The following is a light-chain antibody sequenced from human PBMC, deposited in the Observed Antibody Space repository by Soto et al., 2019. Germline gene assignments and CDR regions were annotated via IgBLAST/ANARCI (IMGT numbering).Light chain of an antibody. Sequence: QSALTQPASVSGSPGQSITISCTGISSDIDNYRYVSWYQQHPGKAPKLLISEVTRRPSGVSSRFSGSMSDSAASLTISGLQAEDEADYYCSSYTNTLTLIVFGTGTKLTVL. CDR3: SSYTNTLTLIV. V-gene: IGLV2-14*01. J-gene: IGLJ1*01. CDR2: EVT. CDR1: SSDIDNYRY.